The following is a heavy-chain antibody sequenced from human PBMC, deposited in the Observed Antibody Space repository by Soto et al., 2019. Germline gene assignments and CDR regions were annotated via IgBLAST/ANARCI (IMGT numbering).Heavy chain of an antibody. Sequence: QVQLVESGGGVVQPGRSLRLSCAASGFTFSSYAMHWVRQAPGKGLEWVAVISYDGSNKYYADSVKGRFTISRDNSKNTLYLQMNCLRAEDTAVYYCARDTSILWFGEFGFDYWGQGTLVTVSS. J-gene: IGHJ4*02. V-gene: IGHV3-30-3*01. D-gene: IGHD3-10*01. CDR1: GFTFSSYA. CDR3: ARDTSILWFGEFGFDY. CDR2: ISYDGSNK.